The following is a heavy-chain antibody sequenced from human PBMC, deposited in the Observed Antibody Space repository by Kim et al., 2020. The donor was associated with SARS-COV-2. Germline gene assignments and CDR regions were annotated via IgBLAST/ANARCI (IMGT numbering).Heavy chain of an antibody. D-gene: IGHD3-22*01. CDR2: IKQDGSEK. J-gene: IGHJ5*02. V-gene: IGHV3-7*03. CDR1: GFTFSSYW. Sequence: GGSLRLSCAASGFTFSSYWMSWVRQAPGKGLEWVANIKQDGSEKYYVDSVKGRFTISRDNAKNSLYLQMNSLRAEDTAVYYCAGVLSYYYDSGFNWFDPWGQGTLVTVSS. CDR3: AGVLSYYYDSGFNWFDP.